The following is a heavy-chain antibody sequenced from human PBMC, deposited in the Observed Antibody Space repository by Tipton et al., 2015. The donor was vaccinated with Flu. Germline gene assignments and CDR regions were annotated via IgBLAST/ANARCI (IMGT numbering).Heavy chain of an antibody. CDR1: GYSINSYF. CDR3: ARDLIPGYDHGLDV. V-gene: IGHV4-38-2*02. CDR2: VYHSGTT. D-gene: IGHD2-21*01. J-gene: IGHJ6*02. Sequence: GLVKPSETLSLTCSVSGYSINSYFWGWVRQPPGKGLEWIGSVYHSGTTYYNPSLKSRVTILADTSKNQFSLKLRSVTAADTAVYYCARDLIPGYDHGLDVGGQGTTVTVSS.